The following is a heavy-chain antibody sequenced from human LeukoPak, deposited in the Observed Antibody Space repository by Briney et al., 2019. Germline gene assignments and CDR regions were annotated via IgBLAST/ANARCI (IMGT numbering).Heavy chain of an antibody. CDR3: ARVGGNYPIN. D-gene: IGHD1-26*01. CDR2: INPSGGST. V-gene: IGHV1-46*01. CDR1: GYTFTSNY. J-gene: IGHJ4*02. Sequence: EASVKVSCKASGYTFTSNYMLWVRQAPGQGLEWMGIINPSGGSTSYAQKFQGGVTMTRDTSTSTVYMELSSLSSEDTAVYYCARVGGNYPINWGQGSLVTVSA.